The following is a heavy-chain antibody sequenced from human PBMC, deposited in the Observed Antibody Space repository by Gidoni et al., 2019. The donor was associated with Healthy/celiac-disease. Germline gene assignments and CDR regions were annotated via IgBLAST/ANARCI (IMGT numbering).Heavy chain of an antibody. CDR1: GITFSGHD. J-gene: IGHJ2*01. CDR2: ISADGSHK. V-gene: IGHV3-30*18. D-gene: IGHD4-17*01. CDR3: AKLDGDGVGYCDL. Sequence: HVHLVESGGGVVPPGNSLRPSCSTSGITFSGHDMPWVRQAPGKGLEGVAVISADGSHKTYADSVKGRFTISRDNSKNTLYLQMNSLRAEDTAVYYCAKLDGDGVGYCDLWGRGTLVSVSS.